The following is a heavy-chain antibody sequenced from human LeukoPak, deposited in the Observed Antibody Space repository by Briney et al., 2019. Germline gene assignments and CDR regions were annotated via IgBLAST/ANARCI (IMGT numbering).Heavy chain of an antibody. D-gene: IGHD2-2*02. CDR1: GGSISSGDHY. J-gene: IGHJ5*02. CDR2: ISYTGNT. Sequence: PSQTLSLTCTISGGSISSGDHYWSWIRRPPGKGLEWIGYISYTGNTNYNPSLKSRVTISLDTSKNQFSLKLSSVTAADTAVYYCASLYCSRTSCYMDPWGQGTLVTVSS. V-gene: IGHV4-61*08. CDR3: ASLYCSRTSCYMDP.